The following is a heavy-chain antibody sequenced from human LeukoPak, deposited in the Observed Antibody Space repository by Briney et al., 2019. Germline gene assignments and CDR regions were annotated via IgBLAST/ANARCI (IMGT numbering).Heavy chain of an antibody. D-gene: IGHD1-1*01. CDR2: INSDGSST. Sequence: EGSLRLSCAVSGFTFSNYWMYWVRHAPGKRLVWVARINSDGSSTTYADSVEGRFTISRDNTKSMLHLQMHRLRVDDSAVYFCTRTTTTADWYFDLWGRGTLVTVSS. V-gene: IGHV3-74*01. J-gene: IGHJ2*01. CDR1: GFTFSNYW. CDR3: TRTTTTADWYFDL.